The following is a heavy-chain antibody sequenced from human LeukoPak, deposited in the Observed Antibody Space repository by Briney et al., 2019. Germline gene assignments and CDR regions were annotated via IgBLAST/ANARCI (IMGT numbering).Heavy chain of an antibody. Sequence: SETLSLTCAVYGGSFSGYYRSWIRQPAGKGLEWIGRIYTSGSTNYNPSLKSRVTMSVDTSKNQFSLKLSSVTAADTAVYYCARRRQQWLVQGAFDIWGQGTMVTVSS. CDR3: ARRRQQWLVQGAFDI. D-gene: IGHD6-19*01. CDR1: GGSFSGYY. V-gene: IGHV4-59*10. J-gene: IGHJ3*02. CDR2: IYTSGST.